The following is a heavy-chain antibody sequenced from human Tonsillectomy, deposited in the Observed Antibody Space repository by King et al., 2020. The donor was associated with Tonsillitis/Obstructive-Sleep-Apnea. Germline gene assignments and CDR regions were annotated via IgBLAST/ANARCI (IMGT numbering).Heavy chain of an antibody. D-gene: IGHD3-3*01. J-gene: IGHJ6*03. Sequence: QLVQSGAEVKKPGASVKVSCKASGYTFTGCYLHWVRQAPGQGLEWIGRINPNSGGRNYAQKFQGRVTMTRDTSISTAYMELSRLRSDDTAVYYCATSTIFGVVPEAHSGNYYMDVWGKGTTVTVSS. CDR2: INPNSGGR. V-gene: IGHV1-2*06. CDR1: GYTFTGCY. CDR3: ATSTIFGVVPEAHSGNYYMDV.